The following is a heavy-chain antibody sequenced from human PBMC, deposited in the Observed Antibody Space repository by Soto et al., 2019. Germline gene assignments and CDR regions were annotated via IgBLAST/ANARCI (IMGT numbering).Heavy chain of an antibody. V-gene: IGHV4-39*02. J-gene: IGHJ5*02. CDR1: GGSISYNSYY. CDR2: IFYTGTT. CDR3: ARLVVVAPVANA. Sequence: QLKLQESGPGLVKPSETLSLTCSVSGGSISYNSYYWGWIRQPPGKGLERVGGIFYTGTTYYSQSLKDRVTISVDTSKNSFSLNLTSLTAADTAVYFCARLVVVAPVANAWGQGTLVTVSS. D-gene: IGHD2-2*01.